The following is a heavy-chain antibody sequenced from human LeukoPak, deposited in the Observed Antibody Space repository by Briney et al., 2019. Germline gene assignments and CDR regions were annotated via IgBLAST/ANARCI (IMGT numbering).Heavy chain of an antibody. D-gene: IGHD2-21*01. CDR2: ISGSGSGT. CDR3: ARLGVAAHVDY. V-gene: IGHV3-23*01. Sequence: PGGSLRLSCAASGFTFSNYAMSWVRQAPGGGLQWVSAISGSGSGTYYVDSVKGRFTISRDNSKNTLSLQMNSLSAEDTAVYYCARLGVAAHVDYWGQGTLVTVSS. J-gene: IGHJ4*01. CDR1: GFTFSNYA.